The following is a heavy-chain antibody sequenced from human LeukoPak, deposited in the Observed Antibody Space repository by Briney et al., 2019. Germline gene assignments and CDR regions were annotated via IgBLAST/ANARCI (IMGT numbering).Heavy chain of an antibody. V-gene: IGHV1-2*02. CDR2: INPNSGGT. Sequence: GASVKVSCKASGYTFTGYYMHWVRQAPGQGLEWMGGINPNSGGTNYAQKFQGRVTMTRDTSISTAYMELSRLRSDDTAVYYCARPRAELSLVDGLDEPYAFDIWGQGTMVTVSS. D-gene: IGHD3-16*02. CDR1: GYTFTGYY. CDR3: ARPRAELSLVDGLDEPYAFDI. J-gene: IGHJ3*02.